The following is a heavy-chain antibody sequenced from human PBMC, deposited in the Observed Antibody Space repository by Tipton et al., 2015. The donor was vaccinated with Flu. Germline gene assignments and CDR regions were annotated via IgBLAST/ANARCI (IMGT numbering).Heavy chain of an antibody. J-gene: IGHJ5*02. D-gene: IGHD2-15*01. Sequence: TLSLTCTVSGASISSYYWSWIRQPPGKGLEWIGYIYYSGSTIYNPSLKSRVTISVDTSKNQFSLKLSSVTAADTAVYYCARAEVVVAATWFDPWGQGTLVTVSS. CDR2: IYYSGST. CDR3: ARAEVVVAATWFDP. CDR1: GASISSYY. V-gene: IGHV4-59*01.